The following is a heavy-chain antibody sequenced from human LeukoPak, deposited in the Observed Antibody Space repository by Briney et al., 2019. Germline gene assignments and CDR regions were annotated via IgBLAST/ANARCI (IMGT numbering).Heavy chain of an antibody. V-gene: IGHV7-4-1*02. CDR3: AGVLVVAATNTYYYYYMDV. Sequence: ASVKVSCKASGYTFTSYAMNWVRQAPGQGLEWMGWINTNTGNPTYAQGFTGRFVFSLDTSVSTAYLQISSLKAEDTAVYYCAGVLVVAATNTYYYYYMDVWGKGTTVTISS. D-gene: IGHD2-15*01. CDR2: INTNTGNP. J-gene: IGHJ6*03. CDR1: GYTFTSYA.